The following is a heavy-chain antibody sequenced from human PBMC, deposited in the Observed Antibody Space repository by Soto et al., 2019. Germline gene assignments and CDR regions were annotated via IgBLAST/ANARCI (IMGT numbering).Heavy chain of an antibody. CDR3: ARQVWERETATILDY. D-gene: IGHD5-12*01. V-gene: IGHV5-10-1*01. J-gene: IGHJ4*02. Sequence: PGESLKISCEGSGYRFTTHCISWVRQMPGKGLEWMGRIDPDDSYTDYSPSFRGHVTISADESTSTAYLQLSSLKASDTAIYYCARQVWERETATILDYWGQGTLVTVSS. CDR2: IDPDDSYT. CDR1: GYRFTTHC.